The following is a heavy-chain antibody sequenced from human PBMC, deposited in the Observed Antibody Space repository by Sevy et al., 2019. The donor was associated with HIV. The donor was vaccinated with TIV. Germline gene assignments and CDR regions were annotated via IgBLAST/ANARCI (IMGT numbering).Heavy chain of an antibody. CDR3: AKGHMDARDGYNLYYFDY. D-gene: IGHD5-12*01. V-gene: IGHV3-30*02. CDR2: IRYDGSNK. Sequence: GGSLRLSCAASGFTFSSYGMHWVRQAPGKGLEWVAFIRYDGSNKYYADSVKGRFTISRDNSKNTLYLQMNSLRAEDTAGYYCAKGHMDARDGYNLYYFDYWGQGTLVTVSS. J-gene: IGHJ4*02. CDR1: GFTFSSYG.